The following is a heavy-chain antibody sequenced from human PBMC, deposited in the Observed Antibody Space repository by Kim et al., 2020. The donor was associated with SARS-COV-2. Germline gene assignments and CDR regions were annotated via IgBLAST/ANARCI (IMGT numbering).Heavy chain of an antibody. CDR2: INPNSGGT. CDR1: GYTFTGYY. V-gene: IGHV1-2*02. CDR3: ARDRDGYRGMDV. D-gene: IGHD5-12*01. J-gene: IGHJ6*04. Sequence: ASVKVSCKASGYTFTGYYMHWVRQAPGQGLEWMGWINPNSGGTNYAQKFQGRVTMTRDTSISTAYMELSRLRSDDTAVYYCARDRDGYRGMDVWGKGTTVTVSS.